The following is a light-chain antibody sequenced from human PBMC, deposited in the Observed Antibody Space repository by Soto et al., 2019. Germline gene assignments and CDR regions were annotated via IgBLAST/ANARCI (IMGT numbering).Light chain of an antibody. CDR3: QQANSFPRT. CDR2: AAS. J-gene: IGKJ1*01. CDR1: QAISTW. Sequence: DIQMTQSPSSVSASVGDRVTINCRASQAISTWLAWYQQKPGKATKRLIYAASNLQTGVPARCSGSGPGTDCTRTISSLQPEDFATYYWQQANSFPRTFGQGTKVEIK. V-gene: IGKV1D-12*01.